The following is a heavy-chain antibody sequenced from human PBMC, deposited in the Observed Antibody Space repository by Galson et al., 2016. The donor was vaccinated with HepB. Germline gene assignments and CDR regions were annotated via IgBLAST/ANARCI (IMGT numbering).Heavy chain of an antibody. Sequence: SLRLSCAASGFTFSSYAMSWVRQAPGKGLEWLALVSPDASENYYADSVKGRFTVSRDNSRNTLYLQMYSLRPGDTAIYYCARARVVRGVYDAFNMWGQGTVVTVSS. V-gene: IGHV3-30*03. J-gene: IGHJ3*02. D-gene: IGHD3-10*01. CDR3: ARARVVRGVYDAFNM. CDR1: GFTFSSYA. CDR2: VSPDASEN.